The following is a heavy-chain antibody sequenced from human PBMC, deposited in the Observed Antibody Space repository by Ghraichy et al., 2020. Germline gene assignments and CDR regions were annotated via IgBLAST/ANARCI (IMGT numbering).Heavy chain of an antibody. Sequence: LSLTCAASGFTFSSYAMSWVRQAPKTGLQRVKNLSGSGGRTYYADSVKGRFTISRDNSKNTLYLQMNSLRAEDTAVYYCAPSGRTGSSGAGDYWGQGTLVTVSS. J-gene: IGHJ4*02. D-gene: IGHD3/OR15-3a*01. CDR2: LSGSGGRT. CDR1: GFTFSSYA. V-gene: IGHV3-23*01. CDR3: APSGRTGSSGAGDY.